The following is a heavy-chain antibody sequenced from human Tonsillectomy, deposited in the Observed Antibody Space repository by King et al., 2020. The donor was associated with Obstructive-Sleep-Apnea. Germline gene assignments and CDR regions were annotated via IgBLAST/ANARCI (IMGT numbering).Heavy chain of an antibody. V-gene: IGHV1-24*01. J-gene: IGHJ6*02. CDR3: AAHMITFGGVVYYYYGMDV. CDR2: FDPEDGET. D-gene: IGHD3-16*01. Sequence: VQLVQSGAEVKKPGASVKVSCKVSGYTLTELSMHWVRQAPGKGLEWMRGFDPEDGETIYAQKFQGRVTMTEDTSTDTAYMELSSLRSEDTAVYYCAAHMITFGGVVYYYYGMDVWGQGTTVTVSS. CDR1: GYTLTELS.